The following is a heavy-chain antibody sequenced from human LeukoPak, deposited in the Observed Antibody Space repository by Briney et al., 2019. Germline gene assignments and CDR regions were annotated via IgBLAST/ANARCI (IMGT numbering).Heavy chain of an antibody. J-gene: IGHJ6*03. Sequence: GASVKVSCKASGYTFTSYAMNWVRQAPGQGLEWMGWINTNTGNPTYAQGFTGRFVFSLDTSVSTAYLQISSLKAEYTAVYYCAREGGMVTVTYHYYYYYMDVWGKGTTVTVSS. CDR3: AREGGMVTVTYHYYYYYMDV. D-gene: IGHD4-11*01. V-gene: IGHV7-4-1*02. CDR1: GYTFTSYA. CDR2: INTNTGNP.